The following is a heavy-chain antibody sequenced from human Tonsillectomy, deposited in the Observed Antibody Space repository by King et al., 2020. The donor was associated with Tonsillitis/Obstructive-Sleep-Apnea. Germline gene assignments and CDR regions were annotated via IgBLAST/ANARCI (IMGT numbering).Heavy chain of an antibody. CDR3: ARDLCIPDWFPGVFDI. J-gene: IGHJ3*02. CDR2: ISTTGTTI. V-gene: IGHV3-48*03. D-gene: IGHD3-9*01. CDR1: GFSFRNYE. Sequence: VQLVESGGDLVQPGGSLRLSCAASGFSFRNYEMNWVRQAPGKGPEWVSYISTTGTTIYYADSVKGRFTISRDNAKNSLYLQMNSLRTEDTAVYYCARDLCIPDWFPGVFDIWGQGTTVTVS.